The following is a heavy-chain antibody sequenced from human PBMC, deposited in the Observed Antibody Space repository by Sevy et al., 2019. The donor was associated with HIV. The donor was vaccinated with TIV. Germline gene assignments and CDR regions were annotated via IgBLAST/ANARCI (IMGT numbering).Heavy chain of an antibody. V-gene: IGHV4-61*01. CDR1: GASVSSANDY. CDR2: VFYFGKT. Sequence: SETLSLTCSVSGASVSSANDYWSWIRQPPGKGLEWIGYVFYFGKTNYNPSLKSRATMSLDTSKKQFSLKLTSVTAADTAIYYCARDQYYDILTGLYAMDVWGQGTTVTVSS. CDR3: ARDQYYDILTGLYAMDV. J-gene: IGHJ6*02. D-gene: IGHD3-9*01.